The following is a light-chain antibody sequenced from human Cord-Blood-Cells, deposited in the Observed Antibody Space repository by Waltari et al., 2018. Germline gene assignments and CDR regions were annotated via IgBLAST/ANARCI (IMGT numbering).Light chain of an antibody. V-gene: IGKV3-15*01. Sequence: EIVMTQSPATLSVSPGERATLSGRALQSVSSNLAWYQQKPGQAPRLLNYGASTRATGVPSRFRGSGSATEFTLTISSLQSEDFAVYYCQQYNNWPRVDSRYTFGGGTKVEIK. CDR3: QQYNNWPRVDSRYT. CDR2: GAS. CDR1: QSVSSN. J-gene: IGKJ4*01.